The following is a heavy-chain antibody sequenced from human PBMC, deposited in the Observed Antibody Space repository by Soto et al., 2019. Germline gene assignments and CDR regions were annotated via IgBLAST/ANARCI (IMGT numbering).Heavy chain of an antibody. J-gene: IGHJ4*02. Sequence: ASVKVSCKASGYSFTSYGINWVRQAPGQGLEWMGWISAYNGNTNYAQKLQGRVTMTTDTSTSTAYMELRSLRSDDTALYFCARSYCSTTTCYSPDYWGRGTLVTVSS. CDR3: ARSYCSTTTCYSPDY. V-gene: IGHV1-18*01. CDR2: ISAYNGNT. D-gene: IGHD2-2*01. CDR1: GYSFTSYG.